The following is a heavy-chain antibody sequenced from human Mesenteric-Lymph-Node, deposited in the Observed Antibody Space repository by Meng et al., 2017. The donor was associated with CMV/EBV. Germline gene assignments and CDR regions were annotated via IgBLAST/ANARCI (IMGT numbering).Heavy chain of an antibody. J-gene: IGHJ4*02. CDR2: PYYRYESYN. V-gene: IGHV6-1*01. D-gene: IGHD3-16*01. CDR1: GATIYSYNGA. CDR3: AYFGDGPPHW. Sequence: QQQPQQPGPGLVEVEQTRSLTHTISGATIYSYNGACIWFRQPASGGVVGRRRPYYRYESYNNYAVNVQSRITMNIDTSKSTVYMDLNFVTPEDTAVYYCAYFGDGPPHWWGQGTLVTVSS.